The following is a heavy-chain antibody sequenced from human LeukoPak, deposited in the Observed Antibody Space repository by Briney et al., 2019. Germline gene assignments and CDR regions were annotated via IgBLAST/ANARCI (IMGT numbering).Heavy chain of an antibody. CDR3: ARNGRYTYPSRGYLLDS. V-gene: IGHV4-39*01. D-gene: IGHD3-22*01. Sequence: SETLSLTCFVSGGSIFGASSYWASIRHPPGKCLEWIVCIYNPVSTVYTPSLKGPVGISIVMSNHWFSIRLASVTAADTGVSYCARNGRYTYPSRGYLLDSLVQGTLVTVSS. CDR2: IYNPVST. J-gene: IGHJ5*02. CDR1: GGSIFGASSY.